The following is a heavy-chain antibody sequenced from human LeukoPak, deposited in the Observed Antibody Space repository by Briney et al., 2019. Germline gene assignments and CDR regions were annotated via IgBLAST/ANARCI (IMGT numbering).Heavy chain of an antibody. V-gene: IGHV5-51*01. CDR2: IFPADSDT. CDR3: ARRGPESWFDP. CDR1: PYTFTNYW. Sequence: GESLKISCKGSPYTFTNYWIAWVRQMPGKGLEWMGIIFPADSDTRYSPSFQGQVTISADRSISTAYLQWSSLKASDTAIYYCARRGPESWFDPWGQGTLVTVSS. J-gene: IGHJ5*02.